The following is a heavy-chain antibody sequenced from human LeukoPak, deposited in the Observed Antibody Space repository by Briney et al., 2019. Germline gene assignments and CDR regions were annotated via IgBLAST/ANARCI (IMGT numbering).Heavy chain of an antibody. V-gene: IGHV3-11*01. CDR1: GFTFSDYY. Sequence: GGSLRLSCAASGFTFSDYYMSWIRQAPGKGLEWVSYISSSGSTIYYADSAKGRFTISRDNAKNSLYLQMNSLRAEDTAVYYCARVTPVLRYFDWSQGAFDIWGQGTMVTVSS. D-gene: IGHD3-9*01. CDR3: ARVTPVLRYFDWSQGAFDI. CDR2: ISSSGSTI. J-gene: IGHJ3*02.